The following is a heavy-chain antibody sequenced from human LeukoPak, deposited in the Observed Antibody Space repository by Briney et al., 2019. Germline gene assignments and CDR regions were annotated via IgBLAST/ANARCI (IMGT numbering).Heavy chain of an antibody. V-gene: IGHV3-66*02. J-gene: IGHJ4*02. Sequence: PGGSLRLYCAASGFTVSSNYMSWVRQAPGKGLEWVSVIYRGGSTYYADSVKGRFTISRDNSKNTLYLRMNSLRAEDTAVYYCAREHQYYFDSWGQGTLVTVSS. CDR1: GFTVSSNY. D-gene: IGHD2-2*01. CDR2: IYRGGST. CDR3: AREHQYYFDS.